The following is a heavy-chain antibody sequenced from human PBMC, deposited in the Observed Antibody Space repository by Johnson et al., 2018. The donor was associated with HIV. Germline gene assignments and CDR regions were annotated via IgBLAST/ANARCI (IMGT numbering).Heavy chain of an antibody. CDR3: AKVGDSPDAFDI. J-gene: IGHJ3*02. CDR2: ISNSASITNSASTI. D-gene: IGHD3-16*01. V-gene: IGHV3-11*04. Sequence: QMLLVESGGGVVQPGGSLRLSCAASGFTFSDYYMTWIRQAPGKGLEWVSYISNSASITNSASTIYYSDSVKGRFSISRDNAKNSLYLQMNSLRAEDTALYYCAKVGDSPDAFDIWGQGTMVTVSS. CDR1: GFTFSDYY.